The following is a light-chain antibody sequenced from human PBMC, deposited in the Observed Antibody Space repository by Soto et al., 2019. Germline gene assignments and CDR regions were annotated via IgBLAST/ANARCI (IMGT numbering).Light chain of an antibody. CDR2: LGS. Sequence: DIVMTQTPLSLPVTPGEPASISCRSSQSLLHTNGYTYLDWYLQKPGQSPQLLISLGSDRASGVPDRFSGSGSGTEFTLNISRVEAEDVGVYYCMQALQTPLTFGGGTQLEIK. J-gene: IGKJ4*01. CDR3: MQALQTPLT. V-gene: IGKV2-28*01. CDR1: QSLLHTNGYTY.